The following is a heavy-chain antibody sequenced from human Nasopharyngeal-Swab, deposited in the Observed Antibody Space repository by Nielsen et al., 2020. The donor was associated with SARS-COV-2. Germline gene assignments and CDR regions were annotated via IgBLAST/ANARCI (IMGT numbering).Heavy chain of an antibody. CDR3: ARNEAGSGSYWGFDY. Sequence: GESLKISCAASGFTFSSYWMSWVRQAPGKGLEWVANIKQDGSEKYYVDSVKGRFTISRDNDKNSLYLQMNSLRAEDTAVYYCARNEAGSGSYWGFDYWGQGTLVTVSS. J-gene: IGHJ4*02. V-gene: IGHV3-7*01. CDR1: GFTFSSYW. D-gene: IGHD3-10*01. CDR2: IKQDGSEK.